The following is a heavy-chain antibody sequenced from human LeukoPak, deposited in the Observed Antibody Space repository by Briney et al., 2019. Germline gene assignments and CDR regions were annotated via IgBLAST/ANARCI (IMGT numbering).Heavy chain of an antibody. J-gene: IGHJ3*02. D-gene: IGHD2-15*01. V-gene: IGHV1-69*01. CDR3: ARDGGVAATRGAFDI. Sequence: ASVKVSCKASGGTFSSYAISWVRQAPGQGLEWMGGIIPIFGTANYAQKFQGRVTITADESTSTAYMELSSLRSEDTAVYYCARDGGVAATRGAFDICGQGTMVTVSS. CDR1: GGTFSSYA. CDR2: IIPIFGTA.